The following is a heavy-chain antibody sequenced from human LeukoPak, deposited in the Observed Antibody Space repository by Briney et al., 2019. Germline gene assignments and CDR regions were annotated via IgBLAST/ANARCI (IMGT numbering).Heavy chain of an antibody. CDR2: IIPIFGTA. Sequence: ASVKVSCKASGGTFSSYAISWVRQAPGQGLEWMGGIIPIFGTANYAQKFQGRVTITTDESTSTAYMELSSLRSDDTAVYYCARDGIAVAGRIRFDYWGQGTLVTVSS. D-gene: IGHD6-19*01. V-gene: IGHV1-69*05. CDR1: GGTFSSYA. CDR3: ARDGIAVAGRIRFDY. J-gene: IGHJ4*02.